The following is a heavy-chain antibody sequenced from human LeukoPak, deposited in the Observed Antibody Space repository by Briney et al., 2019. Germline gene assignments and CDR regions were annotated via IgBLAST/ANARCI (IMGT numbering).Heavy chain of an antibody. CDR1: SRSINSYY. D-gene: IGHD4-11*01. CDR3: ARAKGNSNYPYYYMDV. Sequence: PSETLSLTCTVSSRSINSYYWSWVRQPPGKGLEWIGYIYYTGSTNYSPSLKSRVTISVDTSKNHFSLKLSSVIAADTALYYCARAKGNSNYPYYYMDVWGKGTTVTVSS. J-gene: IGHJ6*03. V-gene: IGHV4-59*01. CDR2: IYYTGST.